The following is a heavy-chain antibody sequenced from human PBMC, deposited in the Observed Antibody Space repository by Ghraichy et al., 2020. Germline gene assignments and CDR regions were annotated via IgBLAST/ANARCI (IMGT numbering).Heavy chain of an antibody. CDR1: GYTLTELS. CDR2: FDPEDGET. Sequence: ASVKVSCKVSGYTLTELSMHWVRQAPGKGLEWMGGFDPEDGETIYAQKFQGRVTMTEDTSTDTAYMELSSLRSEDTAMYYCATDLPAPAASLVGYWGQGTLVTVSS. D-gene: IGHD2-2*01. J-gene: IGHJ4*02. CDR3: ATDLPAPAASLVGY. V-gene: IGHV1-24*01.